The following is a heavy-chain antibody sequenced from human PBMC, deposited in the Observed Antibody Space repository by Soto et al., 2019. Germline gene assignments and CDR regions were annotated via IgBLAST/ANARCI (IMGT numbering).Heavy chain of an antibody. CDR3: AKDRTTGLVFSQYLDY. V-gene: IGHV3-30*18. CDR2: ISYDGSNK. D-gene: IGHD3-3*02. CDR1: GFTFSSYG. Sequence: QVQLVESGGGVVQPGRSLRLSCAASGFTFSSYGMHWVRQAPGKGLEWVAVISYDGSNKYYADSVKGRFTISRDNSKNXLYLQMNSLRAEDTAVYYCAKDRTTGLVFSQYLDYWGQGTLVTVSS. J-gene: IGHJ4*02.